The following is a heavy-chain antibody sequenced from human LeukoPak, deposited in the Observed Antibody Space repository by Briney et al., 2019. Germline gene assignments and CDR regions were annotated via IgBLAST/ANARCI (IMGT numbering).Heavy chain of an antibody. CDR2: IYYSGST. J-gene: IGHJ6*03. CDR1: GGSFSGYY. CDR3: ARDRNYGSWHVDV. V-gene: IGHV4-59*01. D-gene: IGHD4-17*01. Sequence: SETLSLTCAVYGGSFSGYYWSWIRQPPGKGLEWIGYIYYSGSTDYNPSLKSRVTISVDTSKNQFSLKLTSVTAADTAVYYCARDRNYGSWHVDVWGKGTSVTISS.